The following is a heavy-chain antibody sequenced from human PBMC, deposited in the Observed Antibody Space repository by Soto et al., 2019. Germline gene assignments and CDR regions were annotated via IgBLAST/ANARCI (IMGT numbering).Heavy chain of an antibody. CDR3: ARSGIGSGYDYNWFDP. Sequence: SETLSLTCTVSGGSISSSSYYWGWIRQQPGKGLEWIGNIFYSGSTYYNPSLKSRVTISVDTSKNQFSLKLSSVTAADTAVYYCARSGIGSGYDYNWFDPWGQGTLVTVSS. J-gene: IGHJ5*02. V-gene: IGHV4-39*07. D-gene: IGHD5-12*01. CDR1: GGSISSSSYY. CDR2: IFYSGST.